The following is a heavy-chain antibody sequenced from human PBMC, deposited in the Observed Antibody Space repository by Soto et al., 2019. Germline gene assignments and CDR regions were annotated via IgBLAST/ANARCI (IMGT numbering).Heavy chain of an antibody. CDR1: GGSISSSYW. Sequence: PSETLSLTCAVSGGSISSSYWWSWVRQPPGKGLEWIGEISHGGSASYNPSLKTRVTISIDKSKKQFSLTLSSLTAADTAVYYCARVPKQHYDLFGGSYYFDCWGQGTLVTVSS. CDR3: ARVPKQHYDLFGGSYYFDC. CDR2: ISHGGSA. J-gene: IGHJ4*02. V-gene: IGHV4-4*02. D-gene: IGHD3-9*01.